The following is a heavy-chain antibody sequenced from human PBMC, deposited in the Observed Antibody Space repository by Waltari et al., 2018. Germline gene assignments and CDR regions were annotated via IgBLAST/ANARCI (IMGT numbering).Heavy chain of an antibody. Sequence: QVQLVQSGAEVKKPGSSVKVSCKASVATFSSYVITWVRQAPGQGLEWMGGIIPVLGTTNYAQKFQGRVTISTDVSTTTAYIDLSRLRSDDTAVYYCAKARWGSGYYYGDYWGQGTLVTVSS. CDR1: VATFSSYV. CDR3: AKARWGSGYYYGDY. J-gene: IGHJ4*02. CDR2: IIPVLGTT. V-gene: IGHV1-69*05. D-gene: IGHD3-22*01.